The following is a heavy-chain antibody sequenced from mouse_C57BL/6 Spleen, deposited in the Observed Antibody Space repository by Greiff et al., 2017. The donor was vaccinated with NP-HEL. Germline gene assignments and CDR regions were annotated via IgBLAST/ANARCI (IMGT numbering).Heavy chain of an antibody. CDR2: LNPNYGTT. CDR3: ASCLSLVAGGYYFDY. Sequence: VQLQQSGPELVKPGASVKISCKASGYSFTDYNMNWVKQSNGKSLEWIGVLNPNYGTTSYNQKFKGKATLTVDQSSSTAYMQLNSLTSEDSEVYYCASCLSLVAGGYYFDYWGQGTTLTVSS. CDR1: GYSFTDYN. J-gene: IGHJ2*01. D-gene: IGHD1-1*01. V-gene: IGHV1-39*01.